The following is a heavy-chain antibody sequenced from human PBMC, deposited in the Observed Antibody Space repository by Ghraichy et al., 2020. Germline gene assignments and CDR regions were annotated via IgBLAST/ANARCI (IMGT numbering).Heavy chain of an antibody. J-gene: IGHJ5*02. CDR2: IIPIFGTA. CDR1: GGTFSSYA. CDR3: AAQKIDYYGSGSYQGWFDP. Sequence: SVKVSCKASGGTFSSYAISWVRQAPGQGLEWMGGIIPIFGTANYAQKFQGRVTITADESTSTAYMELSSLRSEDTAVYYCAAQKIDYYGSGSYQGWFDPWGQGTLVTVSS. V-gene: IGHV1-69*13. D-gene: IGHD3-10*01.